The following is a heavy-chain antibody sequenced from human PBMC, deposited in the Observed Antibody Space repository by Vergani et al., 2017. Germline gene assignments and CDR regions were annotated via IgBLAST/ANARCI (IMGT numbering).Heavy chain of an antibody. CDR1: GFTFNSYA. Sequence: EVQLLESGGGLVQPGGSLRLSCAASGFTFNSYAMSWVRQAPGKGLEWVSAISGGGGNTDYADSVKGRFTISRANSKNTLILQMNSRRAEDTAVYYCAKPEYDFWSAYHPFDYWGQGTLVTVSS. D-gene: IGHD3-3*01. CDR2: ISGGGGNT. V-gene: IGHV3-23*01. CDR3: AKPEYDFWSAYHPFDY. J-gene: IGHJ4*02.